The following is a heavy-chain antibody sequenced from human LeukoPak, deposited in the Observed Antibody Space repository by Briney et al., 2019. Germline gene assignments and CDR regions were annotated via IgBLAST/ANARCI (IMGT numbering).Heavy chain of an antibody. J-gene: IGHJ6*02. CDR3: ARGGGLDV. Sequence: GGSLRLSCAASGFIFSNSNMNWVRQAPGKGLEWVSSISSSSSYISYADSVKGRFTISRDNAKNSLYLQMSNLRAEDTAVYFCARGGGLDVWGQGATVTVSS. D-gene: IGHD3-16*01. CDR2: ISSSSSYI. CDR1: GFIFSNSN. V-gene: IGHV3-21*04.